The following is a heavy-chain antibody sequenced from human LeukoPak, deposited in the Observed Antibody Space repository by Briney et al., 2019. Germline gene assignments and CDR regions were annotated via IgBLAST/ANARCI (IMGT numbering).Heavy chain of an antibody. CDR3: ARGHVDTTMTGEYEY. J-gene: IGHJ4*02. D-gene: IGHD7-27*01. CDR1: GFTFSTYW. Sequence: GGSLRLSCAASGFTFSTYWMSWGRQAPGKGLEWVANIKQDESEKYYVDSVKGRFTISRDNAKNSLYLQMNSLRVEDTAVYYCARGHVDTTMTGEYEYWGQGTLVTVSS. CDR2: IKQDESEK. V-gene: IGHV3-7*01.